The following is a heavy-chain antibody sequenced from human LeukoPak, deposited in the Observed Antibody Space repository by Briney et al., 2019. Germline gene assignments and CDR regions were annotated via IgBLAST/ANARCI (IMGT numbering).Heavy chain of an antibody. D-gene: IGHD3-3*01. Sequence: SETLSLTCTVSGYSISSGYYWGWIRQPPGKGLEWIGSIYHSGSTYYNPSLKSRVTISVDTSKNQFSLKLGSVTAADTAVYYCARSLNDLWTTSFNYWGQGTLVTVSS. V-gene: IGHV4-38-2*02. CDR1: GYSISSGYY. CDR3: ARSLNDLWTTSFNY. J-gene: IGHJ4*02. CDR2: IYHSGST.